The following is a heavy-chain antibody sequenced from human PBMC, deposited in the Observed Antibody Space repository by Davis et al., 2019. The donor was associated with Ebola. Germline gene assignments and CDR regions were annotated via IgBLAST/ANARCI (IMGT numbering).Heavy chain of an antibody. CDR1: GGSISSGGYS. CDR3: ARDRRYCSGGTCSYYFYGMDV. V-gene: IGHV4-61*08. CDR2: VYYSGNT. D-gene: IGHD2-15*01. J-gene: IGHJ6*02. Sequence: SETLSLTCAVSGGSISSGGYSWSWIRQPPGKGLEWIGYVYYSGNTNYNPSLKSRVTISVDTSKNQFSLKLSSVTAADTAVYYCARDRRYCSGGTCSYYFYGMDVWGQGTTVTVSS.